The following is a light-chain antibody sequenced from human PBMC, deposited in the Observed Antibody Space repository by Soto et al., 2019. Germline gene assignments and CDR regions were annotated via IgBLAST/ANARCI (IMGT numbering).Light chain of an antibody. J-gene: IGKJ1*01. CDR3: QQYDSYSSGP. Sequence: DIQMTQAPSTLSASVGDRVTITCRASQSISSWSAWYQQKPGKAPKLLIYKASSLESGVPSRFSGSGSGTEFTLTISSLQPDDFATYYCQQYDSYSSGPFGQGTKVDIK. V-gene: IGKV1-5*03. CDR2: KAS. CDR1: QSISSW.